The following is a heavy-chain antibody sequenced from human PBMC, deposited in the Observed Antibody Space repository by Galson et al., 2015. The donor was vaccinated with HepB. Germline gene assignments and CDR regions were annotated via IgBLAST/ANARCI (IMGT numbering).Heavy chain of an antibody. CDR3: ARASPWLQAYYYYGMDV. Sequence: SETLSLTCTVSGGSISSSSYYWGWIRQPPGKGLEWIGSIYYSGSTYYNPSLKSRVTISVDTSKNQFSLKLSSVTAADTTVYYCARASPWLQAYYYYGMDVWGQGTTVTASS. V-gene: IGHV4-39*01. D-gene: IGHD6-19*01. CDR1: GGSISSSSYY. J-gene: IGHJ6*02. CDR2: IYYSGST.